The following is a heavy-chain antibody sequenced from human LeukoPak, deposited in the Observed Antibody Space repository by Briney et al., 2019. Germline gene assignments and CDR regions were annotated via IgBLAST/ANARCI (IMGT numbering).Heavy chain of an antibody. CDR1: GFTFSSSA. CDR2: ISGGGGST. Sequence: GGSLRLSCAASGFTFSSSAMSWVSQAPGKGLEWVSAISGGGGSTYYADSVKGRFTISRDNSKNTLYLQMNSLRAEDTAVYYCAKEYGAGSYYYDYWGQGTLVTVSS. CDR3: AKEYGAGSYYYDY. V-gene: IGHV3-23*01. D-gene: IGHD3-10*01. J-gene: IGHJ4*02.